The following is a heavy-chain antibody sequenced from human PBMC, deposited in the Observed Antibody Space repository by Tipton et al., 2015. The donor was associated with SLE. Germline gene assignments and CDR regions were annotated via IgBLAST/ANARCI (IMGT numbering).Heavy chain of an antibody. J-gene: IGHJ3*02. CDR1: GFTFSSYA. D-gene: IGHD2-21*02. V-gene: IGHV3-30*04. CDR3: ARDGDIVVVTDAFDI. CDR2: ISYDGSNK. Sequence: RSLRLSCAASGFTFSSYAMHWVRQAPGKGLEWVAVISYDGSNKYYADSVKGRFTISRDNSKNTLYLQMNSLRAEDTAVYYCARDGDIVVVTDAFDIWGQGTMVTVSS.